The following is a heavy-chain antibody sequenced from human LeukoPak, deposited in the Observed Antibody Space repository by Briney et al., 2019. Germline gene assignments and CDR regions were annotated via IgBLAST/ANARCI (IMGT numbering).Heavy chain of an antibody. D-gene: IGHD1-1*01. J-gene: IGHJ4*02. CDR2: ISGSGGST. Sequence: GGSLRLSCAASGLTFSNYAMSWVRQAPGKGLEWVSAISGSGGSTYYADSVKGRFTISRDNSKNTVYLQMNSLRAGDTAVYYCAKDRLTWVPDYWGQGTLVTVSS. CDR1: GLTFSNYA. CDR3: AKDRLTWVPDY. V-gene: IGHV3-23*01.